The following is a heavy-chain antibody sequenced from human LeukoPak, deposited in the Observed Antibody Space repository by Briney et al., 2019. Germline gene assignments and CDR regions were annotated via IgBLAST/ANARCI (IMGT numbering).Heavy chain of an antibody. CDR2: ITSTSSAT. CDR1: GFKFSSFS. CDR3: ARAIARYGDSAY. D-gene: IGHD2-21*01. J-gene: IGHJ4*02. Sequence: GGSLRLSCAASGFKFSSFSMGWVRQAPGKGLDWLSYITSTSSATYYADSLEGRFTISRDNAKNSLYLQINSLRVDDTAVYYCARAIARYGDSAYWGQGTLVSVSS. V-gene: IGHV3-48*04.